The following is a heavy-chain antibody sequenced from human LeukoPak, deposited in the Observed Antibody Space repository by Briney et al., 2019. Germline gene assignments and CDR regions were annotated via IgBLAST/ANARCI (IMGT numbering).Heavy chain of an antibody. Sequence: PSETLSLTCTVSGGSISSSSYYWGWIRQPPGKGLEWIGSIYYSGSTYYNPSLKSRVTISVDTPKNQFSLKLSSVTAADTAVYYCARDNSDSYFDYWGQGTLVTVSS. V-gene: IGHV4-39*02. CDR3: ARDNSDSYFDY. CDR1: GGSISSSSYY. J-gene: IGHJ4*02. D-gene: IGHD4-23*01. CDR2: IYYSGST.